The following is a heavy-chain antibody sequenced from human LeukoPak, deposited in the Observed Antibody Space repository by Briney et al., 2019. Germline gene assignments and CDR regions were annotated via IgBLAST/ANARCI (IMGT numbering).Heavy chain of an antibody. J-gene: IGHJ5*02. D-gene: IGHD3-3*01. CDR1: GGSISSSSYY. CDR2: IYYSGST. CDR3: ARSQLRFLEWLSLTENWFDP. Sequence: SETLSLTCTVSGGSISSSSYYWGWIRQPPGKGLEWIGSIYYSGSTYYNPSLKSRLTISVDTSKNRFSLKLSSVAAADTAVYYCARSQLRFLEWLSLTENWFDPWGQGTLVTVSS. V-gene: IGHV4-39*07.